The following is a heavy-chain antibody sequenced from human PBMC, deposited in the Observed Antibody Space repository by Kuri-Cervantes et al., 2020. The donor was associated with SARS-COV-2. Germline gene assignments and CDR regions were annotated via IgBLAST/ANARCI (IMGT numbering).Heavy chain of an antibody. CDR3: ASRRAGAAAGIWGWFDP. Sequence: GESLKISCAASGFTFSSYAMHWVRQAPGKRLEWVAVISYDGSNKYYADSVKGRFTISRDNSKNTLYLQMNSLRAEDTAVYYCASRRAGAAAGIWGWFDPWGQGTLVTVSS. D-gene: IGHD6-13*01. CDR1: GFTFSSYA. V-gene: IGHV3-30-3*01. CDR2: ISYDGSNK. J-gene: IGHJ5*02.